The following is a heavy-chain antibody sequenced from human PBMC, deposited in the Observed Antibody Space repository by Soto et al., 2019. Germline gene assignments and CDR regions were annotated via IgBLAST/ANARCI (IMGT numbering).Heavy chain of an antibody. D-gene: IGHD1-1*01. Sequence: SETLSLTCTVSGGSISSSSYYWGWIRQPPGKGLEWIGSIYYSGSTYYNPSLKSRVTISVDTSKNQFSLKLSSVTAADTAVYYCARLELDYNWYIDLWGRGTLVTVSS. CDR1: GGSISSSSYY. CDR2: IYYSGST. V-gene: IGHV4-39*01. CDR3: ARLELDYNWYIDL. J-gene: IGHJ2*01.